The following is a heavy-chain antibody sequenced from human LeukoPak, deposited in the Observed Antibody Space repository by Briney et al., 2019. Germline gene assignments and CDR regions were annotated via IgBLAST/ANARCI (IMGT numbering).Heavy chain of an antibody. J-gene: IGHJ4*02. V-gene: IGHV4-59*01. CDR3: AGYGSGSYHKAFDY. CDR1: GGAISSDY. Sequence: SETLSLTCSVSGGAISSDYWAWIRQPAGKGLEWIAYVHSSGYTSYNPSLKSRVTISIDTSKNQFSLKLNSVTAADTAVYYCAGYGSGSYHKAFDYWGQGTLVTVSS. D-gene: IGHD3-10*01. CDR2: VHSSGYT.